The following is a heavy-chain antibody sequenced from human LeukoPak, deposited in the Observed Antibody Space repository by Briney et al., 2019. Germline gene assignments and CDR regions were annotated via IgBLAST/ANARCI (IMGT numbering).Heavy chain of an antibody. CDR3: VRGRGFGEF. V-gene: IGHV3-7*01. CDR1: GFTFSSYW. Sequence: GGSLRLSCAASGFTFSSYWMSWVRQAPGKGPEWVANIKQDGSEKFYVDSVKGRFTISRDNAKNSLYLQMNSLRAEDTAVYFCVRGRGFGEFGGQGTLVTVSS. CDR2: IKQDGSEK. D-gene: IGHD3-10*01. J-gene: IGHJ4*02.